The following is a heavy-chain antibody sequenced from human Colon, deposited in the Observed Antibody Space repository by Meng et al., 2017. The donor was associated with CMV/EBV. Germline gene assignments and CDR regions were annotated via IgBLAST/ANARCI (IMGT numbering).Heavy chain of an antibody. V-gene: IGHV1-8*03. D-gene: IGHD2-2*02. CDR1: GYTFTSYD. CDR3: ARVPAAIGPLSYQHLNYGMDV. CDR2: MNPNSGNT. J-gene: IGHJ6*02. Sequence: ASVKVSCKASGYTFTSYDINWVRQATGQGLEWMGWMNPNSGNTGYAQKFQGRVTITRNTSISTAYMELSSLRSEDTAVYYCARVPAAIGPLSYQHLNYGMDVWGQGTTVTVSS.